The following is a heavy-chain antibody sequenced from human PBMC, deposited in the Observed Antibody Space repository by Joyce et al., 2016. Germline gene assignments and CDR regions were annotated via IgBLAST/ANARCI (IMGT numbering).Heavy chain of an antibody. D-gene: IGHD6-13*01. J-gene: IGHJ3*02. CDR1: GSIFSGYA. V-gene: IGHV3-30*04. Sequence: QEQLEESGGGVVQPGTSLRLSCQASGSIFSGYAMNWVRQAPGKGLEWVAIIAYDGPNKFYADSVRGRITISRDNYKNTLFLQMNSLTIEDAGVYYCARRSGIPAGRRPGAFDMWGQGTVVTVSS. CDR2: IAYDGPNK. CDR3: ARRSGIPAGRRPGAFDM.